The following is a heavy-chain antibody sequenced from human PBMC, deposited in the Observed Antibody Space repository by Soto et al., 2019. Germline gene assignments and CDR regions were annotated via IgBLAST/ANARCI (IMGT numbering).Heavy chain of an antibody. Sequence: LSLTCAVSGYSISSGYYWGWLRQPPGKGLEWIGRIYHGGSTYYNPSLNSRVTLSIDMTNNHVSLILNSVTAADTAVYCCARVGPWVPYYYDSSPYTFENWFDPWGQGTLVTVSS. V-gene: IGHV4-38-2*01. D-gene: IGHD3-22*01. J-gene: IGHJ5*02. CDR1: GYSISSGYY. CDR3: ARVGPWVPYYYDSSPYTFENWFDP. CDR2: IYHGGST.